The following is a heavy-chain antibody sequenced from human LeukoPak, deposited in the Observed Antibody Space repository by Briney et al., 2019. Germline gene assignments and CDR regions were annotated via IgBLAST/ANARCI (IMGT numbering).Heavy chain of an antibody. CDR3: AKEGRVGYSSASWAFDI. D-gene: IGHD6-6*01. CDR2: ISGRGGST. CDR1: GFTFSSYA. J-gene: IGHJ3*02. V-gene: IGHV3-23*01. Sequence: GGSRRLSCAASGFTFSSYAMSWVRQTPEKGLEWVSAISGRGGSTYYADSVKGRFTISRDNSNNTLYLQTKSLRAEDTAVYYCAKEGRVGYSSASWAFDIWGQGTMVTVSS.